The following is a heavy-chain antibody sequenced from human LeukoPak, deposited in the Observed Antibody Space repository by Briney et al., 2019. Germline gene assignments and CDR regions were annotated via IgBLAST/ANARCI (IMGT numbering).Heavy chain of an antibody. CDR3: AKGGSRGYSSGWDLDY. Sequence: PGGSLRLSCAASGFTFSSYAMHWVRQAPGKGLEWVAVISYDGSNKYYADSVKGRFTISRDNSKNTLYLQMNSLRAGDTAVYYCAKGGSRGYSSGWDLDYWGQGTLVTVSS. J-gene: IGHJ4*02. CDR1: GFTFSSYA. V-gene: IGHV3-30-3*01. D-gene: IGHD6-19*01. CDR2: ISYDGSNK.